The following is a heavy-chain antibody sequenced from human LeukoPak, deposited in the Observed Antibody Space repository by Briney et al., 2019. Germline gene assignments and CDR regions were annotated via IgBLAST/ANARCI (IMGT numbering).Heavy chain of an antibody. CDR3: AKGQVITSNLDS. V-gene: IGHV3-23*01. J-gene: IGHJ4*02. CDR1: GFTFGLYS. CDR2: ISGGVGTI. D-gene: IGHD2/OR15-2a*01. Sequence: GGSLRLSCAASGFTFGLYSMTWVRQAPGKGLEWVSGISGGVGTIYYADSVKGRFTISRDSSKNTLYLQMNSLRAEDTAVYYCAKGQVITSNLDSWGQGTLVTVSS.